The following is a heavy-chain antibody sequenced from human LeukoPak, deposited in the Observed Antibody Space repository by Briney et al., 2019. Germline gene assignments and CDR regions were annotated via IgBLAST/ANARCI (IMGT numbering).Heavy chain of an antibody. CDR2: ISGSGGST. V-gene: IGHV3-23*01. J-gene: IGHJ1*01. Sequence: PGGSLRLSCAASGFTFSSYSMNWVRQAPGKGLEWVSAISGSGGSTYYADSVKGRFTISRDNSKNTLYLQMNSLRAEDTAVYYCAKDPQTVYSSGWSGYFQHWGQGTLVTVSS. D-gene: IGHD6-19*01. CDR3: AKDPQTVYSSGWSGYFQH. CDR1: GFTFSSYS.